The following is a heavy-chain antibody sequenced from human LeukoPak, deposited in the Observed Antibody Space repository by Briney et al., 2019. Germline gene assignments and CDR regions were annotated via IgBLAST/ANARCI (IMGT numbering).Heavy chain of an antibody. J-gene: IGHJ4*02. V-gene: IGHV5-51*01. CDR3: VRAEEYLWEKHRYSYHFDF. CDR1: GYSFTDYW. CDR2: IYSSDSGP. D-gene: IGHD3-16*02. Sequence: GESLKISCRTSGYSFTDYWIGWVRQMPGKGLEWMGFIYSSDSGPRYSPSFQGKVTISADKSISIVYLYWSCLSGSDTAIYYCVRAEEYLWEKHRYSYHFDFWGQGTLVTVSS.